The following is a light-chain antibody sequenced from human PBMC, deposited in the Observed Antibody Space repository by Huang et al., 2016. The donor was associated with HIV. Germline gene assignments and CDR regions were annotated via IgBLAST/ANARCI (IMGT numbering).Light chain of an antibody. CDR3: QQRSKWPLT. CDR1: QSIGTY. Sequence: EIVLTQSPVTLSLSPGDRATLSCRASQSIGTYLAWYQQKSGQAPQLLIYDVSNRAAGVPASFSASGSETDFTLTIASLDPDDFAIYHCQQRSKWPLTFGGGTKVEMK. J-gene: IGKJ4*01. CDR2: DVS. V-gene: IGKV3-11*01.